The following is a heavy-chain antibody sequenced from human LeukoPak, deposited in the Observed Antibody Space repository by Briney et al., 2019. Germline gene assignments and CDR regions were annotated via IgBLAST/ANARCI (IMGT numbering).Heavy chain of an antibody. Sequence: GASVKVSCKASGYTFTSYDINWVRQATGQGLEWMGWMNPNSGNTGYAQKFQGRVTMTRDTSISTAYMELSRLRSDDTAVYYCARDECSGGSCYYYFDYWGQGTLVTVSS. CDR1: GYTFTSYD. CDR2: MNPNSGNT. D-gene: IGHD2-15*01. V-gene: IGHV1-8*01. CDR3: ARDECSGGSCYYYFDY. J-gene: IGHJ4*02.